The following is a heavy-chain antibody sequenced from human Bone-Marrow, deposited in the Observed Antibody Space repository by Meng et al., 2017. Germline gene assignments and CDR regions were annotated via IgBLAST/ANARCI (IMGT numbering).Heavy chain of an antibody. CDR3: ARDSSYYYYGMDV. CDR1: GFTVSSNY. J-gene: IGHJ6*02. CDR2: IYSGGST. V-gene: IGHV3-53*01. Sequence: GESLKISCAASGFTVSSNYMSWVRQAPGTGLEWVSVIYSGGSTYYADSVKGRFTISRDNSKNTLYLQTNSLRAEDTAVYYCARDSSYYYYGMDVWGQGTTVTVSS. D-gene: IGHD6-13*01.